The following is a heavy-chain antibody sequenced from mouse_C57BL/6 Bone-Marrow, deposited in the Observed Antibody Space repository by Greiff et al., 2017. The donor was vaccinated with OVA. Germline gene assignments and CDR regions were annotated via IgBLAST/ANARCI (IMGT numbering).Heavy chain of an antibody. CDR3: TRDSNLYAMDY. V-gene: IGHV5-9-1*02. J-gene: IGHJ4*01. CDR2: ISSGGDYI. CDR1: GFTFSSYA. D-gene: IGHD2-5*01. Sequence: DVKLVESGAGLVKPGGSLKLSCAASGFTFSSYAMSWVRQTPEKRLEWVAYISSGGDYIYYADTVKGRFTISRDNARNTLYLQMSSLKSEDTAMYYCTRDSNLYAMDYWGQGTSVTVSS.